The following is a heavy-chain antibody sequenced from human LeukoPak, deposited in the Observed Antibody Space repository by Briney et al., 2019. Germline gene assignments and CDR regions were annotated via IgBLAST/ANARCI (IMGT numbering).Heavy chain of an antibody. CDR1: GFTVSSNY. V-gene: IGHV3-53*01. CDR3: ANNFDY. J-gene: IGHJ4*02. CDR2: IYSGGST. Sequence: GGSLRLSCAASGFTVSSNYMSWVRQAPGKGLEWVSVIYSGGSTYCADSVKGRFTISRDNSKNMVYLEMNSLRAEDTAVYYCANNFDYWGQGTLVTVSS.